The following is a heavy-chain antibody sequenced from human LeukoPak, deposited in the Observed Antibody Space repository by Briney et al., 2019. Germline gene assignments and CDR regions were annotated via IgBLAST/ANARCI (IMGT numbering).Heavy chain of an antibody. CDR2: ISGSGGTT. CDR1: GFTFSSYA. V-gene: IGHV3-23*01. Sequence: GGSLRLSCAASGFTFSSYAMSWVRQAPGKGLEWVSVISGSGGTTYYGDSVKGRFTISRDNAKNTLYLQMNSLRAEDTAVYYCARVTAVAGTSVGVDAWGQGILVTVS. J-gene: IGHJ4*02. D-gene: IGHD6-19*01. CDR3: ARVTAVAGTSVGVDA.